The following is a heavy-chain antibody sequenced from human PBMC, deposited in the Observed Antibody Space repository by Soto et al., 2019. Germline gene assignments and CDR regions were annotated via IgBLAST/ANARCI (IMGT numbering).Heavy chain of an antibody. CDR1: GGTFSSYA. V-gene: IGHV1-69*01. D-gene: IGHD5-12*01. CDR2: IIPIFGTA. Sequence: QVQLVQSGAEVKKPGSSVKVSCKASGGTFSSYAISWVRQAPGQGLEWMGGIIPIFGTANYAQKFQGRVTITADESTSTAYMELSSLRSEDTAVYYCARESHADIVATNYGMDVWGQGATVTVSS. J-gene: IGHJ6*02. CDR3: ARESHADIVATNYGMDV.